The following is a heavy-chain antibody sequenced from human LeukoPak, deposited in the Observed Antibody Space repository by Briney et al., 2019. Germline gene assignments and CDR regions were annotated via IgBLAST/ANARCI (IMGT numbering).Heavy chain of an antibody. Sequence: GGSLRLSCAASGMTFSSHWMSWVRQAPGKGLEWVANIKSDGSEKYYLDSVKGRFTISRDNAKNSLYLQMYSLRAEDSAVYYCARYCTFRTCSGTKFDSWGQGTLVTVSS. CDR3: ARYCTFRTCSGTKFDS. D-gene: IGHD1-1*01. V-gene: IGHV3-7*01. J-gene: IGHJ4*02. CDR1: GMTFSSHW. CDR2: IKSDGSEK.